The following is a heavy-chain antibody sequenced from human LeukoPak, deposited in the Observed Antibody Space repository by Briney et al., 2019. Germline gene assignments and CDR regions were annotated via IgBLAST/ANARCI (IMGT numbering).Heavy chain of an antibody. CDR3: ARDGCGGDCYNAEYFQH. V-gene: IGHV3-33*01. CDR1: GSTFSSYG. D-gene: IGHD2-21*02. Sequence: GRSLRLSCAASGSTFSSYGMHWVRQAPGKGLEWVAVIWYDGSNKYYADSVKGRFTISRDNSKNTLYLQMNSLRAEDTAVYYCARDGCGGDCYNAEYFQHWGQGTLVTVSS. CDR2: IWYDGSNK. J-gene: IGHJ1*01.